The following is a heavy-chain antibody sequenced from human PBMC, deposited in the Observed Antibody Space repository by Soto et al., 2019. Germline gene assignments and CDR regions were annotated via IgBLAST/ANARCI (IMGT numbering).Heavy chain of an antibody. CDR1: GGSFSGYY. Sequence: QVQLQQWGAGLLKPSETLSLTCAVYGGSFSGYYWSWIRQPPGKGLEWIGEINHSGSTNYNPSLKRRVTISVDTSKNQFSLKLSSVTAADTAVYYCAREGNHVVVVAATGYYYYGMDVWGQGTTVTVSS. V-gene: IGHV4-34*01. CDR2: INHSGST. CDR3: AREGNHVVVVAATGYYYYGMDV. J-gene: IGHJ6*02. D-gene: IGHD2-15*01.